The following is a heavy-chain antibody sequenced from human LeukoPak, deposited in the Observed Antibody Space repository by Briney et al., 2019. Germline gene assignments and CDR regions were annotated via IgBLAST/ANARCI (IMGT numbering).Heavy chain of an antibody. CDR2: IKQDGSET. CDR1: GFAFSNYW. D-gene: IGHD2-2*01. V-gene: IGHV3-7*01. J-gene: IGHJ4*02. CDR3: GSTNSFSY. Sequence: GGSLRLSCAASGFAFSNYWMNWVRQAPGEGLEWVANIKQDGSETYYVDSVKGRFTISRDNAKNSLYLQMNSLRAEDTALHYCGSTNSFSYWGQGTLVTVSS.